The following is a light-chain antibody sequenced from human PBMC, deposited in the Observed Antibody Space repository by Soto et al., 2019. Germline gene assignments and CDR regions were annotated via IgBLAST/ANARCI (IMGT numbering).Light chain of an antibody. CDR1: SSDVGGYDF. CDR2: EVS. CDR3: SSYGSSGTSV. V-gene: IGLV2-14*01. Sequence: SALTPPASVAGSPGQSITISCAGTSSDVGGYDFVSWYQHHPGRAPKLLIYEVSGRPSGVSYRFSDSKSGNTASLIISGLQAEDEAYYYCSSYGSSGTSVFGTGTKVTVL. J-gene: IGLJ1*01.